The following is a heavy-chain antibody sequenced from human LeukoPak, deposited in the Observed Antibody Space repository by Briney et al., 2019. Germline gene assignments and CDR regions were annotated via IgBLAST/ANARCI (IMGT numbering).Heavy chain of an antibody. V-gene: IGHV3-48*03. Sequence: GGSLRLSCAASGFTFSSYEMNWVRQAPGKGLEWVSYISSSGSTIYYADSVKGRFTISRDNAKNSLYLQMNSLRAEDTAVYYCARERAGNSLPIDYWGQGTLVTVSS. J-gene: IGHJ4*02. CDR3: ARERAGNSLPIDY. CDR1: GFTFSSYE. D-gene: IGHD4-23*01. CDR2: ISSSGSTI.